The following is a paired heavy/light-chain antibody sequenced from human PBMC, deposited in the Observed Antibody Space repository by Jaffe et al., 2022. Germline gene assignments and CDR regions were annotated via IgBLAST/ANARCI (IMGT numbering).Light chain of an antibody. CDR1: SSDVGGYNY. Sequence: QSALTQPRSVSGSPGQSVTISCTGTSSDVGGYNYVSWYQQHPGKAPKLMIYDVSKRPSGVPDRFSGSKSGNTASLTISGLQAEDEADYYCCSYAGSYTPWVFGGGTKLTVL. V-gene: IGLV2-11*01. CDR2: DVS. J-gene: IGLJ3*02. CDR3: CSYAGSYTPWV.
Heavy chain of an antibody. CDR3: ARERYCSSTSCYGGYYYYYMDV. J-gene: IGHJ6*03. V-gene: IGHV3-11*01. CDR1: GFTFSDYY. D-gene: IGHD2-2*01. CDR2: ISSSGSTI. Sequence: QVQLVESGGGLVKPGGSLRLSCAASGFTFSDYYMSWIRQAPGKGLEWVSYISSSGSTIYYADSVKGRFTISRDNAKNSLYLQMNSLRAEDTAVYYCARERYCSSTSCYGGYYYYYMDVWGKGTTVTVSS.